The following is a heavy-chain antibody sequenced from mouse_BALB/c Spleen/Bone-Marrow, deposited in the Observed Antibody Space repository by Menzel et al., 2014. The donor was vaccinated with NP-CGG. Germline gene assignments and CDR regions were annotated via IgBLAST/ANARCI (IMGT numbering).Heavy chain of an antibody. J-gene: IGHJ3*01. Sequence: QDQLQSGAELANPGASVKMSCKASGYTFTTYWMHWVKQRPGQGLEWIGYINPSTGYIEYNQKFKDKATLTADKSSSTAYMQLSSLTSEDSAVYYCATYVGFAFWGQGTLGTVSA. D-gene: IGHD1-1*01. CDR2: INPSTGYI. V-gene: IGHV1-7*01. CDR1: GYTFTTYW. CDR3: ATYVGFAF.